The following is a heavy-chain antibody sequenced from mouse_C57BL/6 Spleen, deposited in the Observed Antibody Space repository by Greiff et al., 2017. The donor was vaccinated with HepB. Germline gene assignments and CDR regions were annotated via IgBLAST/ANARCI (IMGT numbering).Heavy chain of an antibody. CDR2: INPSTGGT. Sequence: EVQLQQSGPELVKPGASVKISCKASGYSFTGYYMNWVKQSPEKSLEWIGEINPSTGGTTYNQKFKAKATLTVDKSSSTAYMQLKSLTSEDSAVYYCARSPGSSYYFDYWGQGTTLTVSS. J-gene: IGHJ2*01. V-gene: IGHV1-42*01. D-gene: IGHD1-1*01. CDR1: GYSFTGYY. CDR3: ARSPGSSYYFDY.